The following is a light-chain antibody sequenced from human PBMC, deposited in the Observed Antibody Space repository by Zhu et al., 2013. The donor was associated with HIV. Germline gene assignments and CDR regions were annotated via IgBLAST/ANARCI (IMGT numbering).Light chain of an antibody. CDR3: QQSYSTSWT. Sequence: EIVMTQSPAVLSVSPGERATLSCRASQSISNNLAWYQQKPGQPPRLLIFGASTRATGVSARFSGSGSGTDFTLTISSLQFEDFATYYCQQSYSTSWTFGQGTKVEIK. CDR2: GAS. V-gene: IGKV3-15*01. CDR1: QSISNN. J-gene: IGKJ1*01.